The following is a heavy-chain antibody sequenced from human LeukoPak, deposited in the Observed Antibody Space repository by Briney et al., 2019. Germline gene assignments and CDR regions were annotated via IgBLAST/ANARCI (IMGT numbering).Heavy chain of an antibody. D-gene: IGHD3-22*01. V-gene: IGHV3-11*01. J-gene: IGHJ4*02. CDR2: ICDSGRTI. CDR3: ARDRLGDYDQSGYYDK. CDR1: RFTFSDYY. Sequence: GGSLRLSCAASRFTFSDYYMSWIRQAPGKGLEWVSYICDSGRTIYYADSVKGRFTISRDNAKNSVYLQMNNLGAEDTAVYYCARDRLGDYDQSGYYDKWGQGTLVTVSS.